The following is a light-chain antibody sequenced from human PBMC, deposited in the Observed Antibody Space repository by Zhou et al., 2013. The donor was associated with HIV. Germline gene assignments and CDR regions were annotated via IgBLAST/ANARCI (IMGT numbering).Light chain of an antibody. CDR2: AAS. V-gene: IGKV1-39*01. CDR1: QHISSY. J-gene: IGKJ3*01. CDR3: QQSYTTPHT. Sequence: DIQMTQSPSSVSASVGDRVTITCRASQHISSYLAWYQQTPGKAPQLLSYAASSLQSGVPSRFSGSGSGTDFTLTISSLQPEDFATYFCQQSYTTPHTFGPGTKVAIK.